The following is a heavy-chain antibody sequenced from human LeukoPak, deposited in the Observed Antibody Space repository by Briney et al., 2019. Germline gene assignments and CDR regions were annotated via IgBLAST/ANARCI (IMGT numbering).Heavy chain of an antibody. J-gene: IGHJ4*02. Sequence: PGGSLRLSCAASGFSVSVYYTSWVRQAPGKGLEWVAIIHSDGTTYYADSVKGRFTFSRDSSKNTLYLQMNSLIVEDTAVYYCARVRFSALDYWGQGTLVTVSS. CDR1: GFSVSVYY. CDR2: IHSDGTT. D-gene: IGHD6-25*01. CDR3: ARVRFSALDY. V-gene: IGHV3-53*01.